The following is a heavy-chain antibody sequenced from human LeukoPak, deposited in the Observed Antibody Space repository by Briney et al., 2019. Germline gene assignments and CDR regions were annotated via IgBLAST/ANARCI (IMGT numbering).Heavy chain of an antibody. Sequence: GASVKVSCKPSGYTFTSYGISWVRQAPGQGLEWMGGIIPIFGTANYAQKFQGRVTITADESTSTAYMELSSLRSEDTAVYYCASEQGSDFWSGYPNYYYGMDVWGQGTTVTVSS. CDR2: IIPIFGTA. V-gene: IGHV1-69*13. CDR3: ASEQGSDFWSGYPNYYYGMDV. D-gene: IGHD3-3*01. J-gene: IGHJ6*02. CDR1: GYTFTSYG.